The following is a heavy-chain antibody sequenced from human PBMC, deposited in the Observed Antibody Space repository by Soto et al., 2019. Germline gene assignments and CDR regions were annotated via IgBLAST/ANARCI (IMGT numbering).Heavy chain of an antibody. CDR3: AGCFGELLYGDWFDP. V-gene: IGHV4-39*01. J-gene: IGHJ5*02. CDR2: IYYSGNT. D-gene: IGHD3-10*01. CDR1: GGSINSSDYY. Sequence: SETLSLTCTVSGGSINSSDYYWGWIRQPPGKGLECIGTIYYSGNTYYNPSLKSRVTMSVDSSKNEFSLKLTSVTAAGTAVYYCAGCFGELLYGDWFDPWGQGTLVTVSS.